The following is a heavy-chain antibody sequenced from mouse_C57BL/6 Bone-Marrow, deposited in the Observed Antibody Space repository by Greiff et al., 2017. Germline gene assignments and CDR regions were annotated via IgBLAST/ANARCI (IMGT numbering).Heavy chain of an antibody. CDR1: GYTFTDYY. V-gene: IGHV1-19*01. Sequence: EVHLVESGPVLVKPGASVKMSCKASGYTFTDYYMNWVKQSHGKSLEWIGVINPYNGGTSYNQKFKGKATLTVDKSSSTAYMELNSLTSEDSAVYYCAREEGGGYFDVWGTGTTVTVSS. CDR3: AREEGGGYFDV. J-gene: IGHJ1*03. CDR2: INPYNGGT.